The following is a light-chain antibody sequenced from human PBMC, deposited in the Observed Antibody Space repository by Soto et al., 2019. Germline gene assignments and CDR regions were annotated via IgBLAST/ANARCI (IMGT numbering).Light chain of an antibody. Sequence: DIQMTQSPSTLSASVGDRVTVTCRASQSITSWLAWYQQKPGKAPKLLIYDASSLETEVPSRFSGRGSGTEFTLPISGLQPDDFATSYCQQYNSYPFTFGPGTTVDI. CDR1: QSITSW. CDR2: DAS. V-gene: IGKV1-5*01. CDR3: QQYNSYPFT. J-gene: IGKJ3*01.